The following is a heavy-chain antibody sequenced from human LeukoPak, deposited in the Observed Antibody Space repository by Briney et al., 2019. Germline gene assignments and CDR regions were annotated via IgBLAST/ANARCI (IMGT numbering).Heavy chain of an antibody. CDR3: AKNQRYGELSNLLGY. D-gene: IGHD3-10*01. Sequence: GGSLRPSCAASGFTLSSYGMHWVRQAPGKGLGWVAFIRYDGSNKYYADSVKGRFTTSTDNSKNTLYLRMNSPRPEDTALINCAKNQRYGELSNLLGYWGQGTLVTVSS. J-gene: IGHJ4*02. V-gene: IGHV3-30*02. CDR2: IRYDGSNK. CDR1: GFTLSSYG.